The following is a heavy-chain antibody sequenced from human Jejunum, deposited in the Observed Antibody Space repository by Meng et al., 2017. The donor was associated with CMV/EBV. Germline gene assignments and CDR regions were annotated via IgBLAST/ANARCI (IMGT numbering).Heavy chain of an antibody. Sequence: QGKLQESGQGLVEPSETLSLPCIGSGGSVNNYYWSWIRQSAGKGLEWIGRFYSSDTYNYHPSLDSRVTMSLDTSKNQFSLNLRSVTAADTATYYCARESGSYYWFDPWGQGTLVTVSS. CDR2: FYSSDTY. J-gene: IGHJ5*02. V-gene: IGHV4-4*07. CDR1: GGSVNNYY. CDR3: ARESGSYYWFDP. D-gene: IGHD1-26*01.